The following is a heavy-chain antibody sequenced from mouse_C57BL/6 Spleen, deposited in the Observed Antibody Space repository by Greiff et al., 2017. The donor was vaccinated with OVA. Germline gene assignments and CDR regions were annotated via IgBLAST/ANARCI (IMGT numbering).Heavy chain of an antibody. CDR3: ARVYYYAMDY. J-gene: IGHJ4*01. Sequence: EVMLVESEGGLVQPGRSMKLSCTASGFTFSDYYMAWVRQVTEKGLEWVANINYDGSSTYYLDSLKSRFIISRDNAKNLLYLQISSLKSEDTATYYCARVYYYAMDYWGQGTSVTVSS. CDR2: INYDGSST. CDR1: GFTFSDYY. V-gene: IGHV5-16*01.